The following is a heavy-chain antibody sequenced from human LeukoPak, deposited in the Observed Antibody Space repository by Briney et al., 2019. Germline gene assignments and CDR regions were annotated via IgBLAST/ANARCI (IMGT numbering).Heavy chain of an antibody. Sequence: GGSLRLSCAASGFTFSSYSMNWVRQAPGKGLEWVSSISSSSSYIYYADSVKGRFTISRDDSKNTLYLQMNSLRPEDTAVYYCAKGYSTSPDYWGQGTLVTVSS. CDR2: ISSSSSYI. V-gene: IGHV3-21*01. D-gene: IGHD5/OR15-5a*01. CDR3: AKGYSTSPDY. J-gene: IGHJ4*02. CDR1: GFTFSSYS.